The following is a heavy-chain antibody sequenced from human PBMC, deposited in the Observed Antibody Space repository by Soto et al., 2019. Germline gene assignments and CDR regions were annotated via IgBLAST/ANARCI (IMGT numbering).Heavy chain of an antibody. CDR3: AREGIAVAGGFDP. D-gene: IGHD6-19*01. J-gene: IGHJ5*02. CDR2: INPSGGST. CDR1: GYTFTSYY. V-gene: IGHV1-46*01. Sequence: ASVKLFCKASGYTFTSYYMHWVRQAPGQGLEWMGIINPSGGSTSYAQKFQGRVTMTRDTSTSTVYMELSSLRSEDTAVYYCAREGIAVAGGFDPWGQGTLVTVSS.